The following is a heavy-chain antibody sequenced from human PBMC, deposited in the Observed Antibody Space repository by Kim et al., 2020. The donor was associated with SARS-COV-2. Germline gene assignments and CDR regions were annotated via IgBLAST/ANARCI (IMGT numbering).Heavy chain of an antibody. J-gene: IGHJ4*02. CDR2: RT. CDR3: ARVSGSGIG. D-gene: IGHD3-10*01. Sequence: RTYYADSDKGRYTISRDNTKNTLYLQVNSLRAEDTAVYYCARVSGSGIGWGQGTLVTVSS. V-gene: IGHV3-53*01.